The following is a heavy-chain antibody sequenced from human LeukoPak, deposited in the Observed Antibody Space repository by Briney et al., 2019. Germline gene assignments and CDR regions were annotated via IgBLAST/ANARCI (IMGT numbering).Heavy chain of an antibody. Sequence: SETLSLTCAVPGYSISSGYYWGWIRQRPGEGLEWIGSIYHSGSTYYNPSLKSRVTISVDTSKNQFSLKLSSVTAADTAVYYCARDETGTTPYNWFDPWGQGTLVTVSS. CDR2: IYHSGST. D-gene: IGHD1-7*01. CDR1: GYSISSGYY. J-gene: IGHJ5*02. V-gene: IGHV4-38-2*02. CDR3: ARDETGTTPYNWFDP.